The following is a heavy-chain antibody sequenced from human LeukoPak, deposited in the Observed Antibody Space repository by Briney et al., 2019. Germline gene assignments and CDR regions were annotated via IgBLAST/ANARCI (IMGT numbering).Heavy chain of an antibody. J-gene: IGHJ6*03. Sequence: PSETLSLTCTVSWGSINNNTYYWVGIRQPPGKGLEWIGSIYYSGSTYYNPSLKSRVTISVDTSKNQFSLKLSSVTAADTAVYYCARHLPGNYYYLDVWGKGTTVTVSS. V-gene: IGHV4-39*01. CDR1: WGSINNNTYY. CDR3: ARHLPGNYYYLDV. CDR2: IYYSGST.